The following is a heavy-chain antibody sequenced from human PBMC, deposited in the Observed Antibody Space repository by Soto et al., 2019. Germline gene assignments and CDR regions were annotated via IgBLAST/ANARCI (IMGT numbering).Heavy chain of an antibody. J-gene: IGHJ4*02. V-gene: IGHV3-53*01. CDR1: GFTVSSNY. CDR3: ARRYRDYYYDSSGYSDFDY. Sequence: LRLSCAASGFTVSSNYMSRVRQAPGKGLEWVSVIYSGGSTYYADSVKGRFTISRDNSKNTLYLQMNSLRAEDTAVYYCARRYRDYYYDSSGYSDFDYWGRGTLVTVSS. CDR2: IYSGGST. D-gene: IGHD3-22*01.